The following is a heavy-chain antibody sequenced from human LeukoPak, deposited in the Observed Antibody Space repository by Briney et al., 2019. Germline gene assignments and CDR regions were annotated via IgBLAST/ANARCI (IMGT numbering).Heavy chain of an antibody. D-gene: IGHD6-25*01. Sequence: SETLSLTCTVSGDSISRSTYYWAWIRQPPGKGLEWIGSVYYGRSPYFNPSLESRATISVDTSKNHFSLKMSSVTAADTAVYYCARSSGTGTSSYWGQGTLVTVSS. CDR3: ARSSGTGTSSY. CDR1: GDSISRSTYY. V-gene: IGHV4-39*02. CDR2: VYYGRSP. J-gene: IGHJ4*02.